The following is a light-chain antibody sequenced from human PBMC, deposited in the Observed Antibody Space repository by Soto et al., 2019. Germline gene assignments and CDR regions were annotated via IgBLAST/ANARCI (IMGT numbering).Light chain of an antibody. CDR1: SSDVGGYDY. Sequence: QSVLTQPPSASGSPGQSVTISCTGTSSDVGGYDYVSWYQQHPGRAPKLIICEVTKRPSGVPNRFSGSKSGNTASLTVSGLQAEDEADYYCSSYAGSNSWVFGGGTKLTVL. J-gene: IGLJ3*02. CDR3: SSYAGSNSWV. CDR2: EVT. V-gene: IGLV2-8*01.